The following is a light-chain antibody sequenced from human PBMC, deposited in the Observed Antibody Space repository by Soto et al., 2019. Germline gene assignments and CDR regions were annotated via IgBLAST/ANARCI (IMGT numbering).Light chain of an antibody. CDR2: EDN. Sequence: NFVLTQPHSVSEAPGKTVIISCTRSSGSIASKYVQWYQQRPGSYPTTVIYEDNQRPSGVPDRFSGSIDSSSNSASLTISGLKTEDEADYYCQSYDSTNVVFGGGTKLTVL. V-gene: IGLV6-57*01. CDR1: SGSIASKY. CDR3: QSYDSTNVV. J-gene: IGLJ2*01.